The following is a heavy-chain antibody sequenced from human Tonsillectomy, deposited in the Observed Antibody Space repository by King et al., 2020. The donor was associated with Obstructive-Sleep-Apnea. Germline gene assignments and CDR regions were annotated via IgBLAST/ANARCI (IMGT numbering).Heavy chain of an antibody. Sequence: VQLVQSGGGLVQPGGSLRLSCAASGFPFSIYAMSWVRQAPGKGLEWVSTISGGGGSTYYADSVKGRFTISRDNSKNTLYLQMNSLRAEDTAVYYCAKNLAQSYGAGRYYNVDYSYGMDVWGQGTTVTVSS. CDR1: GFPFSIYA. CDR2: ISGGGGST. V-gene: IGHV3-23*04. CDR3: AKNLAQSYGAGRYYNVDYSYGMDV. J-gene: IGHJ6*02. D-gene: IGHD3-10*01.